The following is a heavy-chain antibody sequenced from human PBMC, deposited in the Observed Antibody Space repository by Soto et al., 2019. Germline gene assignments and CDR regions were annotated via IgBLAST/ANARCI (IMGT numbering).Heavy chain of an antibody. CDR3: AKDRRGGYCSSTSCYETSPPRDFDY. D-gene: IGHD2-2*01. V-gene: IGHV3-23*01. J-gene: IGHJ4*02. CDR1: GFTFSRYA. Sequence: GGSLRLSCAASGFTFSRYAMSWVRQAPGKGLEWVSAISGSGGSTYYADSVKGRFTISRDNSKNTLYPQMNSLRAEDTAVYYCAKDRRGGYCSSTSCYETSPPRDFDYWGQGTLVTVSS. CDR2: ISGSGGST.